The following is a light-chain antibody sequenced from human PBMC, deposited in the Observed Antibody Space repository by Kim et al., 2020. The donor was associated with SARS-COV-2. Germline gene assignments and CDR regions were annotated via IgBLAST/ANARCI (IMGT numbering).Light chain of an antibody. J-gene: IGLJ2*01. CDR2: GNN. CDR1: SSNIGAGYD. Sequence: VLTQPPSVSGAPGQRVTISCTGSSSNIGAGYDVHWYQQLPGTAPKLLIYGNNNRPSGVPDRFSGSKSGTSASLAITGLQAEDEADYYCQSYDSSLSGVVFGGGTQLTVL. V-gene: IGLV1-40*01. CDR3: QSYDSSLSGVV.